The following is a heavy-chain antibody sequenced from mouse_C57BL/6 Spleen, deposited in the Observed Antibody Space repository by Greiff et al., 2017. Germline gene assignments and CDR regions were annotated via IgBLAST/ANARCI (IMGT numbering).Heavy chain of an antibody. J-gene: IGHJ4*01. CDR2: IYPGSGNT. D-gene: IGHD2-3*01. CDR1: GYSFTSYY. CDR3: ADDGYSYAMDY. V-gene: IGHV1-66*01. Sequence: QVQLQQSGPELVKPGASVKISCKASGYSFTSYYIHWVKQRPGQGLEWIGWIYPGSGNTKYNEKFKGKATLTADTSSSTAYMQLSSLTSEDSAVYYCADDGYSYAMDYWGQGTSVTVSS.